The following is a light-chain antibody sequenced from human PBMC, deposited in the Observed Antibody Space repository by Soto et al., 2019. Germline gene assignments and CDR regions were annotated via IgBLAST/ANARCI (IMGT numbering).Light chain of an antibody. CDR2: GAS. CDR3: QQYKTWPPLT. CDR1: QSVDNY. Sequence: IVMTQSPATLSVSPGERATLSCRASQSVDNYLAWYQQKPGQAPRLLMYGASTRATGIPARFSGSGSGTEFTLTISSLQSEDSAIYYCQQYKTWPPLTFGGGTKVEIK. J-gene: IGKJ4*01. V-gene: IGKV3-15*01.